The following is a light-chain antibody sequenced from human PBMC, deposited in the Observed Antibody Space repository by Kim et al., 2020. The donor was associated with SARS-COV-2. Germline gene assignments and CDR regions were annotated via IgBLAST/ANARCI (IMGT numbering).Light chain of an antibody. CDR3: QQYNRWPPYI. V-gene: IGKV3-15*01. J-gene: IGKJ2*01. CDR1: QSVSTT. CDR2: GTS. Sequence: VSPGERAPLSCRTSQSVSTTLAWYQQKPGQAPRLLIYGTSTRATGIPARFSGSGSGTEFTLTISSLQSEDFAIYYCQQYNRWPPYIFGQGTKLEI.